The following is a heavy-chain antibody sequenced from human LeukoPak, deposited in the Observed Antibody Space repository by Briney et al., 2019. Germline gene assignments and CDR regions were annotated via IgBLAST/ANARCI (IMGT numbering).Heavy chain of an antibody. CDR3: AKGDSFDY. CDR2: IPYDGSNK. Sequence: GGSLRLSCAASGFTFSSYGMHWVRQAPGKGLEWVTFIPYDGSNKYYADSVKGRFTISRDNSKNTLYLQMNSLRAEDTAVYYCAKGDSFDYWGRGTLVTVSS. CDR1: GFTFSSYG. V-gene: IGHV3-30*02. J-gene: IGHJ4*02.